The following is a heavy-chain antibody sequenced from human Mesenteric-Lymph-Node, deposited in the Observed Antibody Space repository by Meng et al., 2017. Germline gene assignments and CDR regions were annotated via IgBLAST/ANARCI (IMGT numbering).Heavy chain of an antibody. CDR2: ISGSGGST. Sequence: GESLKISCAASGFTVSSNYMSWVRQAPGKGLEWVSAISGSGGSTYYADSVKGRFTISRDNSKNTLYLQMNSLRAEDTAVYYCAKYPPVTPPYYYYGMDVWGQGTTVTVSS. V-gene: IGHV3-23*01. CDR3: AKYPPVTPPYYYYGMDV. D-gene: IGHD4-23*01. CDR1: GFTVSSNY. J-gene: IGHJ6*02.